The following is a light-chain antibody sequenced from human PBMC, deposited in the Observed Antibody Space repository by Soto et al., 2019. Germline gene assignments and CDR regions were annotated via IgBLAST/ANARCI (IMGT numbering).Light chain of an antibody. CDR3: QQYTSYIYS. CDR1: KSLMTY. Sequence: DIQLTQSPSALSVSVGDPVTITCRASKSLMTYLAWYQQKPGSAPKLLIYDASSLQTGVPSRFSGSGSGIEFSRPLSSRQSEDFATYHCQQYTSYIYSFGQGTRLQ. V-gene: IGKV1-5*01. J-gene: IGKJ2*01. CDR2: DAS.